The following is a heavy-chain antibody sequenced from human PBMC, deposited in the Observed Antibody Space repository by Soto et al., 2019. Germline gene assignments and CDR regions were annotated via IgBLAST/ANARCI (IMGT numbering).Heavy chain of an antibody. CDR2: ISSSSSYI. CDR1: GFTFGGYS. CDR3: ARDLSGLGYCSGGSCYARY. D-gene: IGHD2-15*01. J-gene: IGHJ4*02. Sequence: GSLRLCCAAFGFTFGGYSMNCVRQAPGKGLEWVSSISSSSSYIYYADSVKGRFTISRDNAKNSLYLQMNSLRAEDTAVYYCARDLSGLGYCSGGSCYARYWGQGTLVTVSS. V-gene: IGHV3-21*01.